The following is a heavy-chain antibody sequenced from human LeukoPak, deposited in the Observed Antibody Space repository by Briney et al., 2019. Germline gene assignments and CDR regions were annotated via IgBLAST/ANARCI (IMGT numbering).Heavy chain of an antibody. CDR2: IYYSGST. D-gene: IGHD3-22*01. CDR1: GGSISSSSYY. V-gene: IGHV4-39*01. Sequence: PSQTLSLTCTVSGGSISSSSYYWGWIRQPPGKGLEWIGSIYYSGSTYYNPSLKSRVTISVDTSKIQFSLKLSSMTAADTAVYYCARHGHYFDSSGYSPYYFDYWGQGTLVTVSS. CDR3: ARHGHYFDSSGYSPYYFDY. J-gene: IGHJ4*02.